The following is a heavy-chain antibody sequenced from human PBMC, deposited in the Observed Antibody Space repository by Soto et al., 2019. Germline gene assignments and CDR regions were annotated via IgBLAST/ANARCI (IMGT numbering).Heavy chain of an antibody. CDR1: GGAISSSSYY. D-gene: IGHD3-3*01. CDR3: ARQSSRRITIFGVPRLYGMDV. V-gene: IGHV4-39*01. J-gene: IGHJ6*02. CDR2: ISCSGST. Sequence: SETLWFTCTDPGGAISSSSYYWVWMRQPPGQGLAWLGSISCSGSTYYNPSLKSRVTISVETAKNQFSLKVSSVTAADTAVYYCARQSSRRITIFGVPRLYGMDVWGQGTTVTVSS.